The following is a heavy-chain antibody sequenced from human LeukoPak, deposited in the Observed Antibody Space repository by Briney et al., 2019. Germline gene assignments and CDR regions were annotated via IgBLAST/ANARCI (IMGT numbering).Heavy chain of an antibody. CDR3: ARDFTRIPISAGYFDY. D-gene: IGHD3-9*01. J-gene: IGHJ4*02. V-gene: IGHV3-7*01. CDR1: GFTFSSYW. Sequence: AGGSLRPSCAASGFTFSSYWMSWVRQAPGKGLEWVANIKQDGSEKYYVDSVKGRFTISRDNAKNSLYLQMNSLRAEDAAVYYCARDFTRIPISAGYFDYWGQGTLVTVSS. CDR2: IKQDGSEK.